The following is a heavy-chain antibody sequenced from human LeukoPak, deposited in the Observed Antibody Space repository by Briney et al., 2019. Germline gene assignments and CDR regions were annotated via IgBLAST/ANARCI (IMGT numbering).Heavy chain of an antibody. CDR2: INHSGST. Sequence: PSETLSLTCAVYGGSFSGYYWSWIRQPPGKGLEWIGEINHSGSTNYNPSLKSRVTISVDMSKNQFSLKLSSVTAADTAVYYCARGVEMATISPFDYWGQGTLVTVSS. J-gene: IGHJ4*02. V-gene: IGHV4-34*01. CDR3: ARGVEMATISPFDY. D-gene: IGHD5-24*01. CDR1: GGSFSGYY.